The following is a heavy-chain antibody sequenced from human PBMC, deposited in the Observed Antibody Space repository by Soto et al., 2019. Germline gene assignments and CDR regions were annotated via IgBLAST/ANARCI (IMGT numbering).Heavy chain of an antibody. CDR1: GYTFTRYY. CDR3: ARAMGMITFGGVIVPPLTYFDF. CDR2: INPSGGST. V-gene: IGHV1-46*01. Sequence: ASVEVSCKASGYTFTRYYFHWVRQAPGQGLEWMGIINPSGGSTSYAQKFQGRVSMTRDTSTSTVYMELSSLRSEDTAVYYCARAMGMITFGGVIVPPLTYFDFWGQGTLVTVSS. D-gene: IGHD3-16*02. J-gene: IGHJ4*02.